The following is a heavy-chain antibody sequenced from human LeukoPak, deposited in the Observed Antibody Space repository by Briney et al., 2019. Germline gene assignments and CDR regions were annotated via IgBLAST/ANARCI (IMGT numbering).Heavy chain of an antibody. Sequence: SATMSLTCAVYGGSSSGYYWSWLRQPPGKGLEWIGEINHSGSTNYNPSLNSRVTISVDTSKNLFSLKLSSVTAADTAVYYCARLGRTYSNYVIYYYGMDVWGQGTTATVA. CDR2: INHSGST. CDR1: GGSSSGYY. J-gene: IGHJ6*02. V-gene: IGHV4-34*01. D-gene: IGHD4-11*01. CDR3: ARLGRTYSNYVIYYYGMDV.